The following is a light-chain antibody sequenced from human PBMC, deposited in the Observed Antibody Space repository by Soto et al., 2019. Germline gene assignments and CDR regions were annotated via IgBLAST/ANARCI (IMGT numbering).Light chain of an antibody. CDR2: DVS. Sequence: QSALTQPRSVSGFPGQSVTLSCTGTSSDVGGYHYVSWYQHHPGKAPKLMIYDVSKRPSGVPDRFSGSKSGNTASLTISGLQAEDEADYYCCAYAGSCSYVFGTGTKLTVL. CDR3: CAYAGSCSYV. V-gene: IGLV2-11*01. CDR1: SSDVGGYHY. J-gene: IGLJ1*01.